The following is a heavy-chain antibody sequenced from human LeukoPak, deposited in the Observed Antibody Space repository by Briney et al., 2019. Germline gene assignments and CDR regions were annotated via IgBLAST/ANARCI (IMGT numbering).Heavy chain of an antibody. D-gene: IGHD4-23*01. CDR2: ISGSGGST. V-gene: IGHV3-23*01. J-gene: IGHJ4*02. Sequence: GGSLRLSCAASGFTFSSYAMSWVRQAPGKGLEWVSAISGSGGSTYYADSVKGRFTISRDNSKNTLYLQMNSLRAEDTAVYYCAKGLWGYGGSRYFDYWGQGPLVTVSS. CDR1: GFTFSSYA. CDR3: AKGLWGYGGSRYFDY.